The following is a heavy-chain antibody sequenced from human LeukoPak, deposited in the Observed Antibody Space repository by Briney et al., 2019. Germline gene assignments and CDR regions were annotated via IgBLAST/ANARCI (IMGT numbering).Heavy chain of an antibody. D-gene: IGHD3-22*01. CDR2: IYYSGST. J-gene: IGHJ4*02. CDR3: ARDTGYYDSSSFHPIFDY. V-gene: IGHV4-31*11. CDR1: GGSISSGGYY. Sequence: PSGTLSLTCAVSGGSISSGGYYWSWIRQHPGKGLEWIGYIYYSGSTYYNPSLKSRATISVDTSKNQFSLKLSSVTAADTAVYYCARDTGYYDSSSFHPIFDYWGQGTLVTVSS.